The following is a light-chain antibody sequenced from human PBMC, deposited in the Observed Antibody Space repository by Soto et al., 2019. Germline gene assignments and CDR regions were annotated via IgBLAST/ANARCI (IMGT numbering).Light chain of an antibody. Sequence: QSALTQPASVSGSPGQSITISCTGTSSDIGAYNYVSWYQQYPGKAPKLMIYEVSNRPSGVSNRFSGSKSGNTASLTISGLQAEGEADYYCSSYTTTSTAVFGGGTQVTVL. J-gene: IGLJ7*01. CDR1: SSDIGAYNY. V-gene: IGLV2-14*01. CDR3: SSYTTTSTAV. CDR2: EVS.